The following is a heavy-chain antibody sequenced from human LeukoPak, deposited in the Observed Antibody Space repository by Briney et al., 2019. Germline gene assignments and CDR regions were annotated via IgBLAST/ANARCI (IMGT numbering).Heavy chain of an antibody. D-gene: IGHD3-22*01. Sequence: KPGGSLRLSCAASGFTFSSYSMSWVRQAPGKGLEWVSSISSSSSYIYYADSVKGRFTISRDNAKNSLYLQMNSLRAEDTAVYYCARDRAGYDSSGYYPDAFDIWGQGTMVTVSS. CDR1: GFTFSSYS. CDR2: ISSSSSYI. CDR3: ARDRAGYDSSGYYPDAFDI. V-gene: IGHV3-21*01. J-gene: IGHJ3*02.